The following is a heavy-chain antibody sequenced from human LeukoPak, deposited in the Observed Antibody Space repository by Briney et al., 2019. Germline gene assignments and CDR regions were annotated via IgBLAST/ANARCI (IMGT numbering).Heavy chain of an antibody. CDR1: GFSLSAYW. D-gene: IGHD2-15*01. CDR3: ARDNTYCSGSRCYDRFAY. V-gene: IGHV3-7*01. Sequence: GGSLRLSCAASGFSLSAYWMTWVRQAPGKGLEWVANINRDGSQKNHVDSVKGRFTISRDNAENSLFLQMNSLTAEDTAVYYCARDNTYCSGSRCYDRFAYWGQGTLVTVSS. CDR2: INRDGSQK. J-gene: IGHJ4*02.